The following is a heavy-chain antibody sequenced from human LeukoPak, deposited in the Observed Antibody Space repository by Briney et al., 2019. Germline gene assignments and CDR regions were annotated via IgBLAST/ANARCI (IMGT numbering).Heavy chain of an antibody. CDR1: GGTFINYA. Sequence: ASVKVSFKASGGTFINYAISWVRQAPGQGVEWMGGIIAIFGTANYPQKFQGRVTITADESTSTAYMELSSLRSEDTAVYYCARDRGYSGYAARYYYGMDVWGKGTTVTVSS. CDR3: ARDRGYSGYAARYYYGMDV. CDR2: IIAIFGTA. V-gene: IGHV1-69*13. J-gene: IGHJ6*04. D-gene: IGHD5-12*01.